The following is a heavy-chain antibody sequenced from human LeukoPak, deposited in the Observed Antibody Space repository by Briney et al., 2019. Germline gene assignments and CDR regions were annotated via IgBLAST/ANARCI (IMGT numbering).Heavy chain of an antibody. Sequence: PGGSLRLSCATSGFTFSRYGIHWVRQAPGKGLEWVAVISHDGGNKYYAESVKGRLTISRDNSKSTLYLQMNSLRAEDTAVYYCVREGGGSFLDSFDIWGQGKLVTVSS. CDR1: GFTFSRYG. V-gene: IGHV3-30*03. CDR2: ISHDGGNK. D-gene: IGHD2-15*01. J-gene: IGHJ3*02. CDR3: VREGGGSFLDSFDI.